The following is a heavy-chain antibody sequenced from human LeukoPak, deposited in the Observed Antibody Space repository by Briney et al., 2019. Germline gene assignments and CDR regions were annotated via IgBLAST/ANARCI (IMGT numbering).Heavy chain of an antibody. D-gene: IGHD3-3*01. CDR1: GGSFSGYY. V-gene: IGHV4-34*01. CDR3: ARGPRITIFGVVINEGPYYFDY. CDR2: INHSGST. Sequence: SETLSLTCAVYGGSFSGYYWSWIRQPPGKWLEWIGEINHSGSTNYNPSLKSRVTISVDTSKNQFSLKLSSVTAADTAVYYCARGPRITIFGVVINEGPYYFDYWGQGTLVTVSS. J-gene: IGHJ4*02.